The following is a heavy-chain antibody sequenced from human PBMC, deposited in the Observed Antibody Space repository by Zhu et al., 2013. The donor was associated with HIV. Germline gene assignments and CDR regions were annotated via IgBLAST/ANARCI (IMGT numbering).Heavy chain of an antibody. CDR2: ISPNNGGT. V-gene: IGHV1-2*02. CDR1: GYTFTNFY. Sequence: VQLVQSGAEVKKPGATVKISCKVSGYTFTNFYVHWIRQAPGQGLEWMGWISPNNGGTIYEQKFQGRVTMTRDTSITTAYMELTRLTPDDTAVYYCSRTKMFAGYWSDFWGQGTLVTVSS. CDR3: SRTKMFAGYWSDF. J-gene: IGHJ4*02. D-gene: IGHD3-9*01.